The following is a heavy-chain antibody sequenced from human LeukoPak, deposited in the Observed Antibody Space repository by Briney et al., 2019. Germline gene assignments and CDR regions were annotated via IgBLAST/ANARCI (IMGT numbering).Heavy chain of an antibody. CDR1: GYTFTGYY. J-gene: IGHJ6*02. D-gene: IGHD3-3*01. V-gene: IGHV1-2*02. CDR2: INPNSGGT. Sequence: ASVKVSCKAPGYTFTGYYMHWVRQAPGQGLEWMGWINPNSGGTNYAQKFQGRVTMTRDTSISTAYMELSRLRSDDTAVYYCARDLQYYDFWSGYPPDYYYGMDVWGQGTTVTVSS. CDR3: ARDLQYYDFWSGYPPDYYYGMDV.